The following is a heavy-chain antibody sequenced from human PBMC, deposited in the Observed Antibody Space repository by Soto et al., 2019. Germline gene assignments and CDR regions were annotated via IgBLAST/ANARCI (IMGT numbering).Heavy chain of an antibody. V-gene: IGHV3-23*01. CDR2: ISGSGGGT. J-gene: IGHJ4*02. Sequence: LRLSCAASGFTFTNYAMSWVRQAPGKGLEWVSAISGSGGGTYYADSVKGRFTISRDNSKKTLSLQMNSLRVEDTAVYYCAKEVYGSGSEWYNFDYWGQETLVTVSS. CDR3: AKEVYGSGSEWYNFDY. CDR1: GFTFTNYA. D-gene: IGHD3-10*01.